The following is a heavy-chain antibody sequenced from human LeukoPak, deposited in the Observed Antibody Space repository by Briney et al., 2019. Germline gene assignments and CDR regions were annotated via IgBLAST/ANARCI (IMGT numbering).Heavy chain of an antibody. CDR3: AKVMFQDDIVVVVAAPIDY. D-gene: IGHD2-15*01. CDR1: GFTFSSYS. J-gene: IGHJ4*02. Sequence: GGSLRLSCVASGFTFSSYSMNWVRQAPGKGLEWVSSISSSSSYIYYADSVKGRFTISRDNSKNTLYLQMNSLRAEDTAVYYCAKVMFQDDIVVVVAAPIDYWGQGTLVTVSS. CDR2: ISSSSSYI. V-gene: IGHV3-21*04.